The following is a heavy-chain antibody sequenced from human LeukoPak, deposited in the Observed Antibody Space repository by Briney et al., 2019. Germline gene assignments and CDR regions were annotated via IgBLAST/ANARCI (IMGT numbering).Heavy chain of an antibody. J-gene: IGHJ2*01. D-gene: IGHD5-18*01. V-gene: IGHV3-30*03. Sequence: GGSLRLSCAASGFTFSTHGMHWVRQVPGKGLEWVAVISYDGINQDYVDSVKGRFTIFRDNSKNTVFLEMNSPRVEDTAVYFCAREYSYGLWYFDLWGRGTQVTVSP. CDR1: GFTFSTHG. CDR3: AREYSYGLWYFDL. CDR2: ISYDGINQ.